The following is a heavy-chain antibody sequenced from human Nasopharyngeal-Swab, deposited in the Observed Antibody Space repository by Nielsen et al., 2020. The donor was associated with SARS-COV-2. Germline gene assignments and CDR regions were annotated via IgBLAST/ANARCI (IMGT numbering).Heavy chain of an antibody. CDR1: GYSFTSYW. V-gene: IGHV5-51*01. Sequence: GESLKISCKGSGYSFTSYWIGWVRQMPGKGLEWMGIIYPGDSDTRYSPSFQGQVTISADKSISTAHLQWSSLKASDTAMYYCARRSSGIAVAGFFDYWGQGTLVTVSS. CDR3: ARRSSGIAVAGFFDY. J-gene: IGHJ4*02. D-gene: IGHD6-19*01. CDR2: IYPGDSDT.